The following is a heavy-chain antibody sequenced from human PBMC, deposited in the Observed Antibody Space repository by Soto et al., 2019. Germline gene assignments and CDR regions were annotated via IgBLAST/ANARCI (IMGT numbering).Heavy chain of an antibody. V-gene: IGHV4-59*01. CDR3: ARVTVYGSGSHQLDYYYYYGMDV. Sequence: SETLSLTCTVSGGSISSYYWSWIRQPPGKGLEWIGYIYYSGSTNYNPSLKSRVTISVDTSKNQFSLKLSSVTAADTAVYYCARVTVYGSGSHQLDYYYYYGMDVWGQGTTVTVSS. CDR2: IYYSGST. D-gene: IGHD3-10*01. J-gene: IGHJ6*02. CDR1: GGSISSYY.